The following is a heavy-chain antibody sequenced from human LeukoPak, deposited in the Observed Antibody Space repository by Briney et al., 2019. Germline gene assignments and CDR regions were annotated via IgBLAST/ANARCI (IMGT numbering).Heavy chain of an antibody. J-gene: IGHJ4*02. V-gene: IGHV3-48*03. D-gene: IGHD3-10*01. CDR3: ARMSHTGAFDY. CDR2: ITTSGSTV. Sequence: PGGSLRLSCAAPGFTFRSYEMNWVRQAPGKGLGWVSYITTSGSTVYYGDSVKGRFTISRDNAKNSLDLQMNSLRDEDTAVYYCARMSHTGAFDYWGQGTLVTVSS. CDR1: GFTFRSYE.